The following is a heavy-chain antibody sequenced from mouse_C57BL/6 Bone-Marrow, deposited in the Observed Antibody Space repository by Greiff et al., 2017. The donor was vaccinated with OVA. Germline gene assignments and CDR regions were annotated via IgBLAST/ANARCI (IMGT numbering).Heavy chain of an antibody. CDR2: GQVLEWIG. V-gene: IGHV1-87*01. J-gene: IGHJ1*03. D-gene: IGHD2-1*01. CDR3: SEDAAVDYCASTRAPYWYFDV. Sequence: QVQLKESGPELARPWASVKISCQAFYTFSRRVHFAIRDTNYWLQWVKHRPGQVLEWIGDIYPGNGGTSYNQTFKGTATLTADQSSSTAYMQLSSLTSEDAAVDYCASTRAPYWYFDVWGTGTTVTVSS. CDR1: YTFSRRVH.